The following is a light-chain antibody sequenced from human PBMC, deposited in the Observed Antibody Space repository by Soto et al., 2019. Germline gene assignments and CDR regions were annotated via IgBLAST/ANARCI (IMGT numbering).Light chain of an antibody. Sequence: QSPSTLSASVGDRFTITFRASQSISSWLAWYQQKPGKAPKLLIYDASSLESGVPSRFSGSGSGTEFTLTISSLQPDDFATYYCQQYNSYWTFGQGTKVDIK. CDR3: QQYNSYWT. CDR2: DAS. CDR1: QSISSW. J-gene: IGKJ1*01. V-gene: IGKV1-5*01.